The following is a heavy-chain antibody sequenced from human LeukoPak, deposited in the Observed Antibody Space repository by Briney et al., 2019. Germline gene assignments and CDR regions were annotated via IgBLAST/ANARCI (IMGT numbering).Heavy chain of an antibody. J-gene: IGHJ4*02. D-gene: IGHD1-26*01. CDR3: ARAPGGSYRPIDY. Sequence: SETLSLTCTVSGGSISSYYWSWIRQPPGKGLEWIGEINHSGSTNYNPSLKSRVTISVDTSKNQFSLKLSSVTAADTAVYYCARAPGGSYRPIDYWGQGTLVTVSS. V-gene: IGHV4-34*01. CDR1: GGSISSYY. CDR2: INHSGST.